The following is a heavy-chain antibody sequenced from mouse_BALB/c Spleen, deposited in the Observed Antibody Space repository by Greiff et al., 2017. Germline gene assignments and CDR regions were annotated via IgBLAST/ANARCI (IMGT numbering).Heavy chain of an antibody. V-gene: IGHV1-9*01. Sequence: VQLQQSGAELMKPGASVKISCKATGYTFSSYWIEWVKQRPGHGLEWIGEILPGSGSTNYNEKFKGKATFTADTSSNTAYMQLSSLTSEDSAVYYCARGGGNYVNAMDYWSQGASVTVSS. CDR2: ILPGSGST. CDR3: ARGGGNYVNAMDY. CDR1: GYTFSSYW. D-gene: IGHD2-1*01. J-gene: IGHJ4*01.